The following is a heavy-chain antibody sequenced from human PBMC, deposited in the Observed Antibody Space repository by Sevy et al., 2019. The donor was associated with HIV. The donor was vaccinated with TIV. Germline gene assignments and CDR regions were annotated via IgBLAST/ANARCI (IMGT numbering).Heavy chain of an antibody. V-gene: IGHV3-21*01. CDR3: ARDLVLPATTDYYYYGMDV. Sequence: LSLTCAASGFTFSTYNMNWVRQAPGKGLEWVSSISSSSTYIYYADSVKGRFTISRDNAKNSLYLQMNSLGAEDTAVYYCARDLVLPATTDYYYYGMDVWGQGTTVTVSS. CDR2: ISSSSTYI. D-gene: IGHD2-15*01. J-gene: IGHJ6*02. CDR1: GFTFSTYN.